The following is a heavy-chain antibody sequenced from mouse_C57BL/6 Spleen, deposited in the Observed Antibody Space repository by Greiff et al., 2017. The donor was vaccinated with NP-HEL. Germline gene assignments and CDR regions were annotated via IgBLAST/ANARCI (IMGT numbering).Heavy chain of an antibody. CDR2: ITPNYGTT. CDR1: GYSFTDYN. J-gene: IGHJ4*01. V-gene: IGHV1-39*01. D-gene: IGHD2-5*01. Sequence: LVESGPELVKPGASVKISCKASGYSFTDYNMNWVKQSNGKSLEWIGVITPNYGTTSYNQKFKGKATLTVDQSSSTAYMQLNSLTSEDSAVYYCAKYSNYDAMDYWGQGTSVTVSS. CDR3: AKYSNYDAMDY.